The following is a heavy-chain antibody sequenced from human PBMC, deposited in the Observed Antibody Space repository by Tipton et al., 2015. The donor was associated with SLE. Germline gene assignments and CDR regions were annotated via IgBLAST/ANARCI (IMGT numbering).Heavy chain of an antibody. D-gene: IGHD3-16*01. J-gene: IGHJ4*02. Sequence: SLRLSCAASGFTFSSYGMHWVRQAPGKGLEWVAFVHFDGTTKYNAHSVKGRFTISRDNSRNTVYLQMNSLRAEDTAVYYCVRDRGSYDYAWDHWGQGTLVTVSS. CDR3: VRDRGSYDYAWDH. V-gene: IGHV3-30*02. CDR1: GFTFSSYG. CDR2: VHFDGTTK.